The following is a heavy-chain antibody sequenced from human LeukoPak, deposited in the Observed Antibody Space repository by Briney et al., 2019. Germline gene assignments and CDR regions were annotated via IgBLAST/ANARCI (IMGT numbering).Heavy chain of an antibody. D-gene: IGHD6-13*01. J-gene: IGHJ6*04. CDR2: IYYSGST. V-gene: IGHV4-39*01. Sequence: PSETLSLTCTVSGGSISSSSYYWGWIRQPPGKGLEWIGSIYYSGSTYYNPSLKSRVTISVDTSKNQFSLQLSSVTAADTAVYYCARPGIAAAETPFLDVWGKGTTVTVSS. CDR1: GGSISSSSYY. CDR3: ARPGIAAAETPFLDV.